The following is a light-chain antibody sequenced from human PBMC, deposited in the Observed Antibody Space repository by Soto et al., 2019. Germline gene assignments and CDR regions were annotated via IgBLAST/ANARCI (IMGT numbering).Light chain of an antibody. J-gene: IGLJ1*01. V-gene: IGLV3-21*04. CDR2: YDS. CDR3: QVWDSSSDHSV. Sequence: SYELTQPPSVSVAPGKTARITCGGNNIGSKSVHWYQQKPGQAPVLVIYYDSDRPSGIPERFSGSNSGNTATLTISRVEAGVEADYYCQVWDSSSDHSVFGTGTKLTVL. CDR1: NIGSKS.